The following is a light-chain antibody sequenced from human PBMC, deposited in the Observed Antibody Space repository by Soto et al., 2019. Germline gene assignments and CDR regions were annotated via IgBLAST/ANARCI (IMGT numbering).Light chain of an antibody. CDR2: AAS. Sequence: DIVMTQSPDSLAVSLGERATINCKSSQSVLYSSNNKNYLAWYQQKPGRAPKLLIYAASSLRSGVPSRFSGSGSGTDFTLTISSLQPEDFATYYCQQSYSSPGTFGQGTKVDNK. V-gene: IGKV4-1*01. J-gene: IGKJ1*01. CDR3: QQSYSSPGT. CDR1: QSVLYSSNNKNY.